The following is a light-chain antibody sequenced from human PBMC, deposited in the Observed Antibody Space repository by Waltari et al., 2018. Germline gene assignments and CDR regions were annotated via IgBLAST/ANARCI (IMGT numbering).Light chain of an antibody. CDR2: DVD. CDR3: CSYAGRYTWV. V-gene: IGLV2-11*01. J-gene: IGLJ3*02. Sequence: QSALTQPRSVSGSPGQSVTISCPGPSRDVGSNNRISWYPQPPGTAPKLIIHDVDKRPSGVPDRFSGSKSGNTASLTISGLQGEDEADYYCCSYAGRYTWVFGGGTKLTVL. CDR1: SRDVGSNNR.